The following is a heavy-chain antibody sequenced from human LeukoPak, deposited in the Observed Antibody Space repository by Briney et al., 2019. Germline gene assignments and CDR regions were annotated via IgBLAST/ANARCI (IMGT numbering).Heavy chain of an antibody. V-gene: IGHV3-30*03. J-gene: IGHJ6*03. CDR3: ARGEVYSSSPYYYYYMDV. CDR1: GFTFSSYG. D-gene: IGHD6-6*01. CDR2: ISYDGSNK. Sequence: GGSLRLSCAASGFTFSSYGMHWVRQAPGKGLEWVAVISYDGSNKYYADSVKGRFTISRDNAKNTLYLQMNSLRAEDTAVYYCARGEVYSSSPYYYYYMDVWGKGTTVTVSS.